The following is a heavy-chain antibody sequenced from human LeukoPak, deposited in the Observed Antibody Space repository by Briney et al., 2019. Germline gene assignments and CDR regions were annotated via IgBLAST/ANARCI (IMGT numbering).Heavy chain of an antibody. CDR2: INQEGGDK. J-gene: IGHJ4*02. V-gene: IGHV3-7*01. Sequence: VGSLRLSCVDSGVTSNRYWMSWVRQAPGKGLEWVANINQEGGDKYYVDSVKGRFTISRDNAKNSLYLQMNSLRPDDTAVYYCATQSYGLFAYWGQGTLVTVSS. D-gene: IGHD4-17*01. CDR1: GVTSNRYW. CDR3: ATQSYGLFAY.